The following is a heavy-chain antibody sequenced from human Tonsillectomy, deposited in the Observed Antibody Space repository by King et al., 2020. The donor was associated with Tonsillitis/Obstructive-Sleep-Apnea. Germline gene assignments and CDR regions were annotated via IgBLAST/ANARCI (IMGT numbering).Heavy chain of an antibody. CDR3: ARGSGERWGYYFDY. CDR2: TYYRSKWYN. D-gene: IGHD7-27*01. V-gene: IGHV6-1*01. Sequence: VQLQQSGPGLVKPSQTLSLTCAISGDSVSSNSGAWNWIRQSPSRGLEWLGRTYYRSKWYNDYALSVKSRMTINPDTSMNQFSLQLNSVTPEDTAVYYCARGSGERWGYYFDYWGQGTLVTVSS. CDR1: GDSVSSNSGA. J-gene: IGHJ4*02.